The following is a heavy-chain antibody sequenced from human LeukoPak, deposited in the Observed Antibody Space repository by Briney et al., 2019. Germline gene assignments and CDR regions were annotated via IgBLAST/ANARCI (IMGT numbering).Heavy chain of an antibody. CDR3: AKSNGYGLIDI. Sequence: SETLSLTCAVYGGSFRGYYWSWIRQPPGKGLEWIGNIFYRGSTYYGPSLKSRVTISLDTSKNQFSLNLNSVTAADTAVYYCAKSNGYGLIDIWGQGTMVTVSS. V-gene: IGHV4-34*12. CDR2: IFYRGST. J-gene: IGHJ3*02. D-gene: IGHD2-2*03. CDR1: GGSFRGYY.